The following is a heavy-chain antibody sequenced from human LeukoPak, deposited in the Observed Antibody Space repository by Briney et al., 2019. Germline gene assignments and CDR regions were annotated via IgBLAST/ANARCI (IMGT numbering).Heavy chain of an antibody. V-gene: IGHV4-61*02. D-gene: IGHD3-10*01. CDR2: IYTSGST. CDR3: AKVGSRAYYGSGSRFDY. CDR1: GGSISSGSYY. Sequence: SETLSLTCTVSGGSISSGSYYWSWIRQPAGKGLEWIGRIYTSGSTNYNSSLKSRVTISVDTSKNQFSLKLSSVTAADTAVYYCAKVGSRAYYGSGSRFDYGGQGPLATASS. J-gene: IGHJ4*02.